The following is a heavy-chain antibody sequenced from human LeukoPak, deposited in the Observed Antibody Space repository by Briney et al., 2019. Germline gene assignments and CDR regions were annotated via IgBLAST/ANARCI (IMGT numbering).Heavy chain of an antibody. CDR2: IYYSGST. V-gene: IGHV4-59*01. D-gene: IGHD2-2*01. CDR3: ARDQAPYCSSTSCYYYGMDV. J-gene: IGHJ6*02. CDR1: GGSISSYY. Sequence: RSSETLSLTCTVSGGSISSYYWSWIRQPPGKGLEWIGYIYYSGSTNYNPSLKSRVTISVDTSKNQFSLKLSSVTAADTAVYYCARDQAPYCSSTSCYYYGMDVWGQGTTVTVSS.